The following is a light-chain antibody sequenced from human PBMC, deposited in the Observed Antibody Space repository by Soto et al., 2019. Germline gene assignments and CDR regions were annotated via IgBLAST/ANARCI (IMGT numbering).Light chain of an antibody. J-gene: IGLJ2*01. CDR1: NSDIGGYNY. CDR2: DVS. CDR3: SSYTSRSTLGV. Sequence: QSALTQPASVSGSPGQSITISCTGTNSDIGGYNYVSWYQQHPGKAPKLMIYDVSNRPSGVFYSFSGAKSGNTASLTISGLQDEDEADYYCSSYTSRSTLGVFGGGTKLTVL. V-gene: IGLV2-14*03.